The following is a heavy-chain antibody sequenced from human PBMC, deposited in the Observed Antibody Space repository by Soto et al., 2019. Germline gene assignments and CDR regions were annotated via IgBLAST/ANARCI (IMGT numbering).Heavy chain of an antibody. D-gene: IGHD1-26*01. CDR3: ARGSGWELLLDY. J-gene: IGHJ4*02. V-gene: IGHV4-59*01. Sequence: NPSETLSLTCTVSGGSISGYYWSWIRQPPGKGLEWIGYIYYSGSTNYNPSLKSRVTISVDTSKNQFSLKLSSVTAADTAVYYCARGSGWELLLDYWGQGTLVTVSS. CDR1: GGSISGYY. CDR2: IYYSGST.